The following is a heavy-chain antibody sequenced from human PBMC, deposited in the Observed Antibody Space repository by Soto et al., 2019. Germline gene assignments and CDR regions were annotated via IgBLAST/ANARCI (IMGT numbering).Heavy chain of an antibody. J-gene: IGHJ4*02. Sequence: ASVKVSCKASGGTFSSYAISWVRQAPGQGLEWMGGIIPIFGTANYAQKFQGRVTITADESTSTAYMELSSLRSEDTAVYYCASPERSELGYYFDYWGQGTLVTVSS. CDR2: IIPIFGTA. D-gene: IGHD7-27*01. CDR3: ASPERSELGYYFDY. CDR1: GGTFSSYA. V-gene: IGHV1-69*13.